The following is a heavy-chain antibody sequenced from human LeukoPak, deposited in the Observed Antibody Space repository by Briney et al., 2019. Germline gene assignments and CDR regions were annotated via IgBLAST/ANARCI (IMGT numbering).Heavy chain of an antibody. CDR3: ATLPTSLSKLYYYYYYMDV. J-gene: IGHJ6*03. V-gene: IGHV3-20*04. Sequence: GGSLRLSCAASGFTFDDYGMSWVRQAPGKGLEWVSGINWNGGSTGYADSVKGRFTISRDNAKNSLYLQMNSLRAEDTALYYCATLPTSLSKLYYYYYYMDVWGKGTTVTVSS. CDR1: GFTFDDYG. CDR2: INWNGGST. D-gene: IGHD2-15*01.